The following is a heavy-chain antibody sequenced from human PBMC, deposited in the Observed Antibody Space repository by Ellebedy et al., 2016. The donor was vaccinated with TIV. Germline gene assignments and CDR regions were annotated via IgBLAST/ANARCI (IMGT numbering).Heavy chain of an antibody. V-gene: IGHV1-2*02. CDR2: INSNSGGT. J-gene: IGHJ3*02. CDR3: ARGVLDQLLHHDAFDI. CDR1: GYTFTGYY. Sequence: ASVKVSXXASGYTFTGYYMHWVRQAPGQGLEWMGWINSNSGGTNYAQKFQGRVTMTRDTSISTAYMELSRLRSDDTAVYYCARGVLDQLLHHDAFDIWGQGTMVTVSS. D-gene: IGHD2-2*01.